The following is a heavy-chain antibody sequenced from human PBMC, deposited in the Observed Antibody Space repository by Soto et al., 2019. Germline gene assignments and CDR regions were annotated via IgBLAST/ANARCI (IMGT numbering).Heavy chain of an antibody. CDR3: TKSWLFEKNWFDP. V-gene: IGHV3-23*01. Sequence: HPGGSLRLSCAASGFSFTTYGMSWVRQAPGKGLEWVSDISSTGLYTYLADSVKGRFTISRDNSKNTLYLRMNSLRVDDTAVYFCTKSWLFEKNWFDPWGQGTLVTVSS. CDR2: ISSTGLYT. J-gene: IGHJ5*02. CDR1: GFSFTTYG. D-gene: IGHD3-22*01.